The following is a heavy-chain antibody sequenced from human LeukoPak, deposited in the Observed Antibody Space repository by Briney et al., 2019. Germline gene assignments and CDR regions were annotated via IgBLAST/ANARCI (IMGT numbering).Heavy chain of an antibody. D-gene: IGHD5-18*01. CDR3: ARTSFHYSYGYGGGLYFDY. CDR2: IIPILGIA. Sequence: SVKVSCKASGGPFSSYAISWVRQAPGQGLEWMGRIIPILGIANYAQKFQGRVTITADKSTSTAYMELSSLRSEDTAVYYCARTSFHYSYGYGGGLYFDYWGQGTLVTVSS. CDR1: GGPFSSYA. V-gene: IGHV1-69*04. J-gene: IGHJ4*02.